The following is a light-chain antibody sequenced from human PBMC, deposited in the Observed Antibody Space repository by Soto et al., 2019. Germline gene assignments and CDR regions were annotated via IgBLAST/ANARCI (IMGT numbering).Light chain of an antibody. V-gene: IGLV2-23*01. Sequence: QSALTQPASVSGSPGQSVTISCTGTSSDVGSYNLVSWYQQHPGKAPKLMIYEGTKRPSGVSNRFSGSKSGNTASLTISGLQAEDEADYYCCSYSPTTTVMFGGGTQLTVL. J-gene: IGLJ3*02. CDR2: EGT. CDR1: SSDVGSYNL. CDR3: CSYSPTTTVM.